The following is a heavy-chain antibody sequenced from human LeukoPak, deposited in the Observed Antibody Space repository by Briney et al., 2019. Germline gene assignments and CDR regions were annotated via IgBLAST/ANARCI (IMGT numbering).Heavy chain of an antibody. V-gene: IGHV4-39*01. D-gene: IGHD1/OR15-1a*01. J-gene: IGHJ4*02. CDR2: VHHTGIT. Sequence: PSETLSPICTVSRGSVSSSSYYWGWIRQPPGKGLEWIGKGLEWIGTVHHTGITYYNPSLKSRVTISVDTSKNQFSLKLSSVTAADTAIYYCARLGSTGHIGGTNLEYWGQGTLVTVSS. CDR1: RGSVSSSSYY. CDR3: ARLGSTGHIGGTNLEY.